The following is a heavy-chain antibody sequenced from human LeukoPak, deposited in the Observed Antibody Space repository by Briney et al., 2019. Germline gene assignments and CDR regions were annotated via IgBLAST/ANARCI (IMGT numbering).Heavy chain of an antibody. CDR2: ISYDGSNK. CDR3: ARVLGSYSPEIFPFDY. Sequence: GGSLRLSCAASGFTFSSYAMHWVRQAPGKGLGWVAVISYDGSNKYYADSVKGRFTISRDNSKNTLYLQMNSLRAEDTAVYYCARVLGSYSPEIFPFDYWGQGTLVTVSS. J-gene: IGHJ4*02. V-gene: IGHV3-30-3*01. CDR1: GFTFSSYA. D-gene: IGHD3-22*01.